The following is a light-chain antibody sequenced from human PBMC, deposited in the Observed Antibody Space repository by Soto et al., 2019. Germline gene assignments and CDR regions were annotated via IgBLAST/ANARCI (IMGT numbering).Light chain of an antibody. Sequence: DLPLIQSPSTLSASVGDRITVPCRASQSISGSLAWCLHRPGEAPKLLIYDVSTLESGVPSRFSGFGSGTEFTLSISGLQPDDFGTYYCQQYYMGWTVGQGTKVDIK. CDR3: QQYYMGWT. V-gene: IGKV1-5*01. CDR2: DVS. CDR1: QSISGS. J-gene: IGKJ1*01.